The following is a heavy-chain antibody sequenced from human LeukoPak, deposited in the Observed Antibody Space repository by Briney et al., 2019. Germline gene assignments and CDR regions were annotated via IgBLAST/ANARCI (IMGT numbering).Heavy chain of an antibody. CDR2: ISWNGRNT. Sequence: GGSLRLSCAASGFTFDDYDLNWVRQAPGKGLEWVSGISWNGRNTAYAESLKGRFTISRGNAKNSLYLQMNSLRAEDTAFYYCARVQQYDKFDYWGQGTLVTVSS. D-gene: IGHD3-22*01. V-gene: IGHV3-20*04. CDR1: GFTFDDYD. CDR3: ARVQQYDKFDY. J-gene: IGHJ4*02.